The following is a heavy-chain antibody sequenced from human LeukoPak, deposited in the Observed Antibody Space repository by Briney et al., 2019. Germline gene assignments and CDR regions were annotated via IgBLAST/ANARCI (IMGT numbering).Heavy chain of an antibody. D-gene: IGHD5-12*01. J-gene: IGHJ3*02. CDR2: INHSGST. V-gene: IGHV4-34*01. Sequence: SETLSLTRAVYGGSFSGYYWSWIRQPPGKGLEWIGEINHSGSTNYNPSLKSRVTISVDTSKNQFSLKLSSVTAADTAVYYCARSYEGAFDIWGQGTMVTVSS. CDR1: GGSFSGYY. CDR3: ARSYEGAFDI.